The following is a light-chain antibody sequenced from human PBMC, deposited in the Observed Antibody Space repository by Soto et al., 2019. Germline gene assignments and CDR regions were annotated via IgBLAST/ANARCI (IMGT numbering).Light chain of an antibody. CDR3: QQYSAYPPSWT. CDR1: QSISSW. V-gene: IGKV1-5*03. Sequence: DIQMTQSPSTLSASVGDRVTITCRASQSISSWLAWYQQKPGKAPNLLIYKASTLESGVPSRFSGIGSGTEFTLTISSLQPDDFATYYCQQYSAYPPSWTFGPGTKVDIK. J-gene: IGKJ1*01. CDR2: KAS.